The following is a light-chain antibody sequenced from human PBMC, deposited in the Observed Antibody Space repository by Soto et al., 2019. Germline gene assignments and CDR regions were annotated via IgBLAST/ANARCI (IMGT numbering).Light chain of an antibody. J-gene: IGLJ3*02. V-gene: IGLV2-23*01. CDR2: EGS. CDR3: CSYAGSSTLWV. Sequence: QSVLTQPASVSGSPGQSITISFTGTSSDVGSYNLVSWYQQHPGKAPKLMIYEGSKRPSGVSNRFSGSKSGNTASLTISGLQAEDDADYYCCSYAGSSTLWVFGGGTKLTV. CDR1: SSDVGSYNL.